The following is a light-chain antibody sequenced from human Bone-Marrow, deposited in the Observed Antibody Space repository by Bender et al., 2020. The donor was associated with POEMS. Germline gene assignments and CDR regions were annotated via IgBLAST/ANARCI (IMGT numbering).Light chain of an antibody. CDR2: DDS. CDR3: QVWDVICEPPVL. Sequence: SCVVTQPPSVAVASGTTARITCGGNDIGSKTVHWYQQRPGQAPVLVISDDSRRPSGIPERLSGSSSGNTATLTISRVGAADEAVYYCQVWDVICEPPVLFGGGTKLTVL. J-gene: IGLJ3*02. V-gene: IGLV3-21*03. CDR1: DIGSKT.